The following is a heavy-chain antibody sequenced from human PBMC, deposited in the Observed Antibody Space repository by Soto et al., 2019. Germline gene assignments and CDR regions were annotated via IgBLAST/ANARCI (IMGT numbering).Heavy chain of an antibody. D-gene: IGHD6-19*01. J-gene: IGHJ4*02. CDR1: GGSISSGGYS. Sequence: QLQLQESGSGLVKPSQTLSLTYAVSGGSISSGGYSWSWIRQPPGKGLEWIGYIYHSGSTYYNPSIKSRVTISVDRSKNQFSLKLSSVTAADTAVYYCASAGGLGAVAADYWGQGTLVTVSS. CDR2: IYHSGST. CDR3: ASAGGLGAVAADY. V-gene: IGHV4-30-2*01.